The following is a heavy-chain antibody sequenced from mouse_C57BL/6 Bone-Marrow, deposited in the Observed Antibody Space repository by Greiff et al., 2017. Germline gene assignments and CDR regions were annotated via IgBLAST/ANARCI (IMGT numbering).Heavy chain of an antibody. D-gene: IGHD1-1*01. V-gene: IGHV6-3*01. CDR1: GFTFSNYW. Sequence: LQQSGGGLVQPGGSMKLSCVASGFTFSNYWMNWVRQSPEKGLEWVAQIRLKSDNYATHYAESVKGRFTISRDDSKSSVYLQMNNLRAEDTGIYYCTVYYYGSSSFAYWGQGTLVTVSA. CDR3: TVYYYGSSSFAY. CDR2: IRLKSDNYAT. J-gene: IGHJ3*01.